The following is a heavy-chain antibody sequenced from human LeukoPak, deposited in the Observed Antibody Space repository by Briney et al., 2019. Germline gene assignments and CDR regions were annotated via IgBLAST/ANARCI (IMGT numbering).Heavy chain of an antibody. CDR1: GFTFSSYS. V-gene: IGHV3-21*01. Sequence: RAGGSLRLSCAASGFTFSSYSMNWVRQAPGKGLEWVSSISSSSSYIYYADSVKGRFTISRDNAKNSLYLQMNSLRAEDTAVYYCARDRNTWIQSSDAFDIWGQGTMVTVSS. D-gene: IGHD5-18*01. J-gene: IGHJ3*02. CDR2: ISSSSSYI. CDR3: ARDRNTWIQSSDAFDI.